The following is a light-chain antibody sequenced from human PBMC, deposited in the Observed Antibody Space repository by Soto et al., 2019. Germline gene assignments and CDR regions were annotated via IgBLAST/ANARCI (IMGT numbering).Light chain of an antibody. J-gene: IGKJ5*01. CDR1: QDINTY. CDR2: AAS. Sequence: DIQLTQSPSFLSASVGDRVTITCRASQDINTYLAWYQQKPGKAPKLLIFAASTLRNGVPSRFSGSGSGTEFTVTITSLQPEDFATYYCQQRKSYPITFGQGTRLEMK. CDR3: QQRKSYPIT. V-gene: IGKV1-9*01.